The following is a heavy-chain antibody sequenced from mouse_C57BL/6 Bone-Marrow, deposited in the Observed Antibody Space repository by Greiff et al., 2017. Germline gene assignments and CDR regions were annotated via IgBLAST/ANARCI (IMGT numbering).Heavy chain of an antibody. CDR1: GYTFTSYW. CDR2: IHPNSGST. CDR3: ARSGLRYPAWFAY. J-gene: IGHJ3*01. Sequence: QVQLQQPGAELVKPGASVKLSCKASGYTFTSYWMHWVKQRPGQGLEWIGMIHPNSGSTNYNEKFKSKATLTVDKSSSTAYMQLSSLTSEDSAVYYCARSGLRYPAWFAYWGQGTLVTGSA. D-gene: IGHD1-1*01. V-gene: IGHV1-64*01.